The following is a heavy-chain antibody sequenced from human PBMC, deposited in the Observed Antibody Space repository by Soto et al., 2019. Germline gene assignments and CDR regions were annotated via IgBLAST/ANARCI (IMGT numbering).Heavy chain of an antibody. V-gene: IGHV3-11*01. CDR2: ISSSGSTI. Sequence: QAQLVESGGGLVKPGGSLRLSCAASGFTFSDYYMSWIRQAPGKGLEWVSYISSSGSTIYYADSVKGRFTISRDNAKNALYLQMNSLRAEDTAVYYCAREYYYDSSGYYLGWFDPWGQGTLVTVSS. CDR3: AREYYYDSSGYYLGWFDP. J-gene: IGHJ5*02. CDR1: GFTFSDYY. D-gene: IGHD3-22*01.